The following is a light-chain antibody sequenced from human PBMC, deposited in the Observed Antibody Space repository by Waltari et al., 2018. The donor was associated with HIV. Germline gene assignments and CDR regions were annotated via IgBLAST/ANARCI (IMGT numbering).Light chain of an antibody. CDR2: AAS. CDR3: QRLNSYPIT. J-gene: IGKJ5*01. Sequence: DIQLTQSPSFLSASVGDRVTITCRASQGISSYLAWYQQKPGKAPKLLIYAASALQSGVPSRFSGSGSGTVFTLTISSLQPEDFATYYCQRLNSYPITFGQGTRLEIK. CDR1: QGISSY. V-gene: IGKV1-9*01.